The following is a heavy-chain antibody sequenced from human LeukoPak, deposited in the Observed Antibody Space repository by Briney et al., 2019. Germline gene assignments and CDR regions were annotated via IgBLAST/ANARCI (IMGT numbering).Heavy chain of an antibody. CDR3: ARDRPPDPFPIPDTIDL. V-gene: IGHV4-38-2*02. CDR2: IYHSGYT. CDR1: GYSISSGYY. D-gene: IGHD3-3*01. Sequence: PSETLSLTCAVSGYSISSGYYWGWPRQPPGKGLEWIESIYHSGYTYYNPSLKSRVTISVDTSKNQFSLKLSSVTAEDTAVYYCARDRPPDPFPIPDTIDLWGRGTLVTVSS. J-gene: IGHJ2*01.